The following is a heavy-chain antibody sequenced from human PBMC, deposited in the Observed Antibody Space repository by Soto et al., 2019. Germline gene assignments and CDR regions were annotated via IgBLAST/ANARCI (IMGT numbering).Heavy chain of an antibody. CDR1: GDSISGYY. CDR3: ARIYDSSGYYEFDY. V-gene: IGHV4-4*07. Sequence: PSETLSLTCTVSGDSISGYYWTWIRQPAGKGLEWIGRIYSSGITNFNPSLKGRVTMSVDTPKNQFSLKVNSVTAADTAVYYCARIYDSSGYYEFDYWGQGTLVTV. D-gene: IGHD3-22*01. J-gene: IGHJ4*02. CDR2: IYSSGIT.